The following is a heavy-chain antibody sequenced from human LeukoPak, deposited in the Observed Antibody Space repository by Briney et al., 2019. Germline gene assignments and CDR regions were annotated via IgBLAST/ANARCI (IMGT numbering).Heavy chain of an antibody. V-gene: IGHV3-30*19. CDR2: ISYDGSNK. J-gene: IGHJ4*02. CDR1: GFTFSSYG. Sequence: GGSLRLSCAASGFTFSSYGMHWVRQAPGKGLEWVAVISYDGSNKYYADSVKGRFTISRDNSKNTLYLQMNSLRAEDTAVYYCARDRSPGELDYWGQGTLVTASS. CDR3: ARDRSPGELDY.